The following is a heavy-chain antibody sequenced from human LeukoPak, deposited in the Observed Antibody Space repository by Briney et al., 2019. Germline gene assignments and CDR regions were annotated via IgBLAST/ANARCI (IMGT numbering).Heavy chain of an antibody. Sequence: SVKVSCKASGYTFTSYDISWVRQAPGQGLEWMGRIIPILGIANYAQKFQGRVTITADKSTSTAYMELSSLRSEDTAVYYCARDLSGYITWGQGTLVTVSS. V-gene: IGHV1-69*04. J-gene: IGHJ5*02. CDR3: ARDLSGYIT. D-gene: IGHD3-22*01. CDR1: GYTFTSYD. CDR2: IIPILGIA.